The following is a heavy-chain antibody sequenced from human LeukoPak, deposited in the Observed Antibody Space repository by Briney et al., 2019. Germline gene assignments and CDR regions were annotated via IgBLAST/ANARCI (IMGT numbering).Heavy chain of an antibody. CDR2: IYYSGST. CDR1: GGSISSRSYY. Sequence: SETLSLTCTVSGGSISSRSYYWGWIRQPPGKGLEWIGSIYYSGSTYYNPSLKSRVTISVDTSKNQFSLKLSSVTAADTAVYYCARHQKAARGTLDYWGQGTLVTVSS. J-gene: IGHJ4*02. CDR3: ARHQKAARGTLDY. D-gene: IGHD1-1*01. V-gene: IGHV4-39*01.